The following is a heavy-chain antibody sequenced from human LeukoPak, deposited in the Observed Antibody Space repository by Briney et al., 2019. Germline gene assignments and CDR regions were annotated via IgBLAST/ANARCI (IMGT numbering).Heavy chain of an antibody. D-gene: IGHD2-2*03. CDR1: GGSISSYY. CDR2: IYYSGST. Sequence: SETLSLTCTVSGGSISSYYWSWIRQPPGKGLEWIGYIYYSGSTNYNPSLKSRVAISVDASKNQFSLKVNSVTAADTAVYYCARWIDLWGQGTLVTVSS. V-gene: IGHV4-59*08. CDR3: ARWIDL. J-gene: IGHJ5*02.